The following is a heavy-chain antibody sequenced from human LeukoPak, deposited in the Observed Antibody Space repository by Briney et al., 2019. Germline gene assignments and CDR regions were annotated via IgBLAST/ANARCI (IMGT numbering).Heavy chain of an antibody. D-gene: IGHD4-17*01. CDR3: ARDKDGDFNY. CDR2: MIPIFGTA. CDR1: GGTFSSYA. Sequence: ASVKVSCKASGGTFSSYAISWVRQAPGQGLEWMGGMIPIFGTANYAQKFQGRVTITADESTSTAYMELSSLRSEDTAVYYCARDKDGDFNYWGQGTLVTVSS. V-gene: IGHV1-69*13. J-gene: IGHJ4*02.